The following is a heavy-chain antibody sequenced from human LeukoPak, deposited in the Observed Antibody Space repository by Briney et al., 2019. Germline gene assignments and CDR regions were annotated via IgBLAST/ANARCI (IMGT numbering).Heavy chain of an antibody. Sequence: ASVKVSCKASGYTFTGYYMHWVRQAPGQGLEWMGWINPNSGGTNYAQKFQGRVTMTRDTSISTAYMELSRLRSDDTAVYYCARGARLSYYGSGSYYGGDYWGQGTLVTVSS. CDR2: INPNSGGT. CDR3: ARGARLSYYGSGSYYGGDY. V-gene: IGHV1-2*02. CDR1: GYTFTGYY. D-gene: IGHD3-10*01. J-gene: IGHJ4*02.